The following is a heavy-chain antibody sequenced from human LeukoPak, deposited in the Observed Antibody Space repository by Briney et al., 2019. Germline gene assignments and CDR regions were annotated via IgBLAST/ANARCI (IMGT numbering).Heavy chain of an antibody. CDR3: ARADYYDSSGYLDAFDI. CDR2: IYYSGST. CDR1: GGHLSSRRYY. D-gene: IGHD3-22*01. Sequence: SETLPLPCSVSGGHLSSRRYYWGWIRKPPGKGLEWLGFIYYSGSTNYNPSLKSRVTISVDTSKNQFSLKLSSVTAADTAVYYCARADYYDSSGYLDAFDIWGQGTMVTVSS. J-gene: IGHJ3*02. V-gene: IGHV4-61*01.